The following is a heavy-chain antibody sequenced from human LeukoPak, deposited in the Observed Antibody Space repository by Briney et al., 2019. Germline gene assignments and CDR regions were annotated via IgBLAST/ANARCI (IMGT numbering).Heavy chain of an antibody. Sequence: SSETLSLTCTVSGGSISSSSYYWGWIRQPPGKGLEWIGSIYYSGSTYYNPSLKSRVTISVDTSKNQFSLKLSSVTAADTAVYYCARTYNKIAAAGSWGQGTLVTVSS. V-gene: IGHV4-39*07. CDR2: IYYSGST. CDR1: GGSISSSSYY. CDR3: ARTYNKIAAAGS. D-gene: IGHD6-13*01. J-gene: IGHJ4*02.